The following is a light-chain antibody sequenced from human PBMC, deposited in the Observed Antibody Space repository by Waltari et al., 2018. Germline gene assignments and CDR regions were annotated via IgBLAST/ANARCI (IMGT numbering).Light chain of an antibody. J-gene: IGKJ4*01. CDR3: QQYDSSGLT. CDR2: GAS. CDR1: RSLTSTY. Sequence: EIVLTQSPGTLSLSPGEGATLSCRASRSLTSTYLAWFQQKPGQAPRLLIYGASSRATGIPDRFSGGGSGTDFTLTISRLEPEDSALYYCQQYDSSGLTFGGGTTVEIK. V-gene: IGKV3-20*01.